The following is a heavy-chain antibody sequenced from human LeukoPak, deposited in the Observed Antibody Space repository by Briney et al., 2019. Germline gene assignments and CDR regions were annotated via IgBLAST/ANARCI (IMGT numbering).Heavy chain of an antibody. CDR3: ARASAIAEFDY. D-gene: IGHD3-22*01. Sequence: SQTLSLTCAISGDSVSSNTVAWNWIRQSPSRGPEWLGRTYYRSKWYNDYAVSVKSRITINSDTSKNQFSLQLNSVTPEDTAMYYCARASAIAEFDYWGQGTLVTVSS. CDR1: GDSVSSNTVA. J-gene: IGHJ4*02. V-gene: IGHV6-1*01. CDR2: TYYRSKWYN.